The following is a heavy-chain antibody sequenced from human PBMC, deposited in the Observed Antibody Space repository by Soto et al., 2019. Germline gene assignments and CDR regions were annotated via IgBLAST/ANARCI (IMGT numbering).Heavy chain of an antibody. Sequence: ASVKVSCKASGYTFTSYYMHWVRQAPGQGLEWMGIINPSGGSTSYAQKFQGRVTMTRDTSTSTVYMELSSLRSEDTAVYYCARDRDTIFGVVITLFFDYWGKGTLVTVST. CDR3: ARDRDTIFGVVITLFFDY. J-gene: IGHJ4*02. V-gene: IGHV1-46*03. CDR2: INPSGGST. D-gene: IGHD3-3*01. CDR1: GYTFTSYY.